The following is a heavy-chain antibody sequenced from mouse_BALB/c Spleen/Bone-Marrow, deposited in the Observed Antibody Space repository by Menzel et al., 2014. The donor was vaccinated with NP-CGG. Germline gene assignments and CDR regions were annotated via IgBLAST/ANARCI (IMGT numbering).Heavy chain of an antibody. CDR1: GYTFTDYN. J-gene: IGHJ4*01. CDR2: IHPNYDST. Sequence: VQLKESGAELVKPGASVKISCKASGYTFTDYNLDWVKQSHGKSLEWIGDIHPNYDSTTYNQKFKGKATLTVDKSSSTAYMELRSLTSEDTAVYYCARGTGYALDYWGQGTSATVSS. V-gene: IGHV1-18*01. D-gene: IGHD4-1*01. CDR3: ARGTGYALDY.